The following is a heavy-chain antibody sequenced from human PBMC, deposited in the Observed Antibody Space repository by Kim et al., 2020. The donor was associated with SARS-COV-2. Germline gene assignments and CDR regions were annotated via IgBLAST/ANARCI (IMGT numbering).Heavy chain of an antibody. CDR2: K. CDR3: ARDPPYGDFIY. V-gene: IGHV3-7*01. Sequence: KDYVDSVKGRFPISRNTAKNSLYLQMNSLRAEDTAVYYCARDPPYGDFIYWGQGTLVTVSS. D-gene: IGHD4-17*01. J-gene: IGHJ4*02.